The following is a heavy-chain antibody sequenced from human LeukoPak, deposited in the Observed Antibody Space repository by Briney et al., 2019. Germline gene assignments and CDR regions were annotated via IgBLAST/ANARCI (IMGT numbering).Heavy chain of an antibody. CDR3: AKDMAAYYYSSGNIDY. D-gene: IGHD3-10*01. CDR1: GFTFDDYT. Sequence: GGSLRLSCAASGFTFDDYTMHWVRQAPGKGLEWVSLISWDGGSTYYADSVKGRFTISRDNSKNSLYLQMNSLRAEDTALYYCAKDMAAYYYSSGNIDYWGQGTLVTVSS. J-gene: IGHJ4*02. CDR2: ISWDGGST. V-gene: IGHV3-43*01.